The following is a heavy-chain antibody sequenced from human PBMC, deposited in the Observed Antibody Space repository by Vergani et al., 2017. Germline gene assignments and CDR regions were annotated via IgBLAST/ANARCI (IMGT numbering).Heavy chain of an antibody. J-gene: IGHJ3*02. CDR1: GFIFDDYV. CDR2: ISWNSKNI. D-gene: IGHD4-17*01. Sequence: EVQLVESGGGLVQPGRSLRITCEASGFIFDDYVMYWLRQSPGKGLEWVSAISWNSKNIGYADAVKGRFIISRDNAKNALYLQMNSLRADDSALYYCAKGDYGDYAGGCAFGMWGQGTMVTVSS. V-gene: IGHV3-9*01. CDR3: AKGDYGDYAGGCAFGM.